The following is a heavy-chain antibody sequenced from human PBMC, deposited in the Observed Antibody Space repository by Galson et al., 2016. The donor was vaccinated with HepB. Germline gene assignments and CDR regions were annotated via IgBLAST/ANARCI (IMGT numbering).Heavy chain of an antibody. Sequence: SLRLSCAASGFTFNTYAMSWVRQAPGKGLEWVSTLSASGGATYYSDSVKGRFTISRDNSKNTLYLQMNSLRAEDTAVYYCARVGYNNGSGSYYNGDDWYFDLWGRGTLVIVSS. CDR1: GFTFNTYA. CDR3: ARVGYNNGSGSYYNGDDWYFDL. V-gene: IGHV3-23*01. CDR2: LSASGGAT. D-gene: IGHD3-10*01. J-gene: IGHJ2*01.